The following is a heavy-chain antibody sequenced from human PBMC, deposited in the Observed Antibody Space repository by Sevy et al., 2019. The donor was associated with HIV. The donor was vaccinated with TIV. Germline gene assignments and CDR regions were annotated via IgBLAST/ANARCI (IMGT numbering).Heavy chain of an antibody. D-gene: IGHD3-10*01. J-gene: IGHJ3*02. CDR1: GYTFTSYG. CDR2: ISAYNGKT. Sequence: ASVKVSCKASGYTFTSYGISWVRQAPGQGLEWMGWISAYNGKTNYAQKLQGRVTMTTDTSTSTAYMGLRSLRSDDTAVYYCAGEERITMVRGALWAFDIWGQGTMVTVSS. V-gene: IGHV1-18*01. CDR3: AGEERITMVRGALWAFDI.